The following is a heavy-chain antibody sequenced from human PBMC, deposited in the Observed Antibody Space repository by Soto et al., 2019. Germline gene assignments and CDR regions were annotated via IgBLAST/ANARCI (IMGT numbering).Heavy chain of an antibody. V-gene: IGHV2-5*02. CDR3: AHRVLRTVFGLVATTAIYFDF. CDR1: GFSLTTSGVG. D-gene: IGHD3-3*01. J-gene: IGHJ4*02. Sequence: QITLNESGPTVVRPTETLTLTCRFSGFSLTTSGVGVGWIRQSPGKAPERLALIYWDDDKRYSASLKSRLTITKDTCKNQVVLTVSDLDPTDTATYYCAHRVLRTVFGLVATTAIYFDFWGQGTPVAVSS. CDR2: IYWDDDK.